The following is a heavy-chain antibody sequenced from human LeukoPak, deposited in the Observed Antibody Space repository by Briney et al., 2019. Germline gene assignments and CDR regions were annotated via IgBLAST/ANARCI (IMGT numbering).Heavy chain of an antibody. CDR3: ARDGIYYDRSGYSPSAPV. CDR1: GDSMTSNNW. J-gene: IGHJ3*01. V-gene: IGHV4-4*02. Sequence: SETLSLTCAVSGDSMTSNNWWSWVRQPPGKGLEWIGDIYHTGRTNYNPSLKSRVTISVDKSKKQFSLKMSSVTAADTAVYYCARDGIYYDRSGYSPSAPVWGQGTMVTVSS. CDR2: IYHTGRT. D-gene: IGHD3-22*01.